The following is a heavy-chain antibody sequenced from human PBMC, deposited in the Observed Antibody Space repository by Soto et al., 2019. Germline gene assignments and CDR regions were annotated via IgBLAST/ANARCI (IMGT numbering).Heavy chain of an antibody. CDR1: GGTFSSYA. V-gene: IGHV1-69*06. CDR3: ARDSPDYYDSRGPYYLDH. J-gene: IGHJ4*02. CDR2: IIPIFGTA. Sequence: QVQLVQSGAEVKKPGSSVKVSCKASGGTFSSYAISWVRQAPGQGLEWMGGIIPIFGTANYAQKFQGRVTITADKSTSTAYTELSSLRSDDTAVYYCARDSPDYYDSRGPYYLDHRGQGTLVPVSS. D-gene: IGHD3-22*01.